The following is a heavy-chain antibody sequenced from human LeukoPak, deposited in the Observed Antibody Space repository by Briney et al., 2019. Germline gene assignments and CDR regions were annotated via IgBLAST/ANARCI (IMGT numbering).Heavy chain of an antibody. CDR2: VSYDGNNK. V-gene: IGHV3-30*18. CDR3: AKGSEPRYYYYYGMDV. J-gene: IGHJ6*02. Sequence: PGGSLRLPCAASGFTFSSYGMHWVRQAPGKGLEWVAVVSYDGNNKYYADSVKGRITISRDNSKNTLYLQMNSLRAEDTALYYCAKGSEPRYYYYYGMDVWGQGTTVTVSS. D-gene: IGHD1-14*01. CDR1: GFTFSSYG.